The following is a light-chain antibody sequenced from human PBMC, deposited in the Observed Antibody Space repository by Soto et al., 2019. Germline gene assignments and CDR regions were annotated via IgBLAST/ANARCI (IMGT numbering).Light chain of an antibody. J-gene: IGKJ1*01. CDR1: QSVSSN. Sequence: EIVMTQSPATLSVSPGERATLSCRASQSVSSNLAWYQQKPGQAPRLLLYGASTSATGIPARFSGSGTGTEFTLTISSLQSEDFAVYYCQQYNNWPETFGQGTKLEIK. V-gene: IGKV3-15*01. CDR3: QQYNNWPET. CDR2: GAS.